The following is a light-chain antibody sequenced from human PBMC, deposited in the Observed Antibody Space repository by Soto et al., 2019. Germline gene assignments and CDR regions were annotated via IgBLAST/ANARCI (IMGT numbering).Light chain of an antibody. V-gene: IGKV1-5*03. CDR3: QQYNSYPLT. CDR2: KAS. Sequence: DIQMPQSPSTLSASVGDRVTITCRASQSISSWLAWYQQKPGKAPNLLIYKASSLESGVPSRFSGSGSGTEFTLTISSLQPDDFATYYCQQYNSYPLTGGGGTKVEIK. J-gene: IGKJ4*01. CDR1: QSISSW.